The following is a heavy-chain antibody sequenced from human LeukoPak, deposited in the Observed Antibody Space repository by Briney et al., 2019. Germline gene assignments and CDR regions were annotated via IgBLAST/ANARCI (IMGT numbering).Heavy chain of an antibody. D-gene: IGHD6-19*01. CDR3: ARGTLKAVAGR. CDR1: GXSISSYF. Sequence: PSETLSLTCTVAGXSISSYFGSCIRQPPGKGLEWIVFIYDSGSTNYNPSLKSRVTISVDTSKNQFSLKLSSVTAADTAVYYCARGTLKAVAGRWGQGTLVTVSS. CDR2: IYDSGST. V-gene: IGHV4-59*01. J-gene: IGHJ4*02.